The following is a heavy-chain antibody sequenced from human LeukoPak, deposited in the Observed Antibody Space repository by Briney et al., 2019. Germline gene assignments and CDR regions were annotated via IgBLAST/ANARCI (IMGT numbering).Heavy chain of an antibody. CDR1: GFTFSSYS. V-gene: IGHV3-48*01. J-gene: IGHJ4*02. CDR3: AREVARVSFDY. D-gene: IGHD2-15*01. Sequence: GGSLRLSCAASGFTFSSYSMNWVRQAPGKGLEWVSYISSSSSTIYYADSVKGRFTISRDNAKNSLYLQMNSLRAEDTAVYYCAREVARVSFDYWGQGTLVTVSS. CDR2: ISSSSSTI.